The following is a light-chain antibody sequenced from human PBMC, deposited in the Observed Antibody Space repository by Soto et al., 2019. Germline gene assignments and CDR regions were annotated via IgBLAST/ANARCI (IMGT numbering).Light chain of an antibody. V-gene: IGKV1-5*03. CDR3: QQYNSFPT. CDR1: QSISSR. CDR2: KAS. J-gene: IGKJ1*01. Sequence: DIQMTQSPSTLSVSVGDRVIISCRASQSISSRLAWYQQKPGKAPKLLIYKASSLESGVPSGFSGSGSGTEFALTISRLQPNDFAGYYCQQYNSFPTFGQGTKVEIK.